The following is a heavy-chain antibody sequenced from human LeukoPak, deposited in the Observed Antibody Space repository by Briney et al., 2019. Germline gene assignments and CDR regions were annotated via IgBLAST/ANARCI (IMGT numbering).Heavy chain of an antibody. J-gene: IGHJ1*01. CDR1: GFTFNYAW. CDR3: AHGSAQYYEY. Sequence: PGGSLRLSCAASGFTFNYAWMSWVRQVPGKGLEWVGRIRSQTAGGTTDFAAPVKGRFSISRDDSKNSLYLQMNSLTSEDTAVYYCAHGSAQYYEYWGQGTLVTVSS. D-gene: IGHD2-15*01. V-gene: IGHV3-15*01. CDR2: IRSQTAGGTT.